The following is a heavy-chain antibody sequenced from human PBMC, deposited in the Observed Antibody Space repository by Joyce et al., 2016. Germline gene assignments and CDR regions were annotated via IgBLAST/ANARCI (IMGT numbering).Heavy chain of an antibody. CDR3: AKALGPTEDWFDP. V-gene: IGHV3-9*01. D-gene: IGHD4-11*01. Sequence: EVQLVDSGGGLVQPGRSLRLSCAASGFTFDDYAMHWVRQAPGKGLEWVSGISWNSGSIGYADSVKGRFTISRDNAKNSLYLQMNSLRVEDTALYYCAKALGPTEDWFDPWGQGTLVTVSS. CDR1: GFTFDDYA. CDR2: ISWNSGSI. J-gene: IGHJ5*02.